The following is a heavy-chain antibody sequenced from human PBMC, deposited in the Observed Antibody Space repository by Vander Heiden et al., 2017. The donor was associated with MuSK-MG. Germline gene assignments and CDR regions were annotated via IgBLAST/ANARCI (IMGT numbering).Heavy chain of an antibody. CDR1: GGSISSYY. CDR3: ARGRYGWDQYPFDY. D-gene: IGHD3-16*01. Sequence: QVQLQESGPGLVKPSETLSLTCTVSGGSISSYYWSWIRQPPRKGLEWIGYIYYSGSTNYNPSLKSRVTISVDTSKNQFSLKLSSVTAADTAVYYCARGRYGWDQYPFDYWGQGTLVTVSS. CDR2: IYYSGST. V-gene: IGHV4-59*01. J-gene: IGHJ4*02.